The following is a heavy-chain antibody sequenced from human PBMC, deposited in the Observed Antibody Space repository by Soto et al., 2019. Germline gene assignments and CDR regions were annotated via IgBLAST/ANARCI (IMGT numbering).Heavy chain of an antibody. Sequence: QVQLVESGGGVVQPGRSLRLSCAASGFTFSSYGMHWVHQAPGKGLEWVAVISYDGSNKYYADSLKGRFTISRDNSKNTLYLQMNSLRAEDTAVYYCAKGQVTVVTPGYFHHWGQGTLVTVSS. CDR3: AKGQVTVVTPGYFHH. CDR1: GFTFSSYG. J-gene: IGHJ1*01. D-gene: IGHD2-21*02. CDR2: ISYDGSNK. V-gene: IGHV3-30*18.